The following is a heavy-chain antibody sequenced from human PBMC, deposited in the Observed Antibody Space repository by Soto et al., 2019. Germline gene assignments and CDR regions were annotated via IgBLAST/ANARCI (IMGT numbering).Heavy chain of an antibody. CDR3: ARVHSSSSAFLDY. J-gene: IGHJ4*02. D-gene: IGHD6-6*01. Sequence: QVQLVESGGRVVQPGRSLILSCAASGFTFSSDGMHWVRQAPRKGLEWVAVIWYDGRNKYYADSVRGRFTISRDDSKNTLYLQMTSLRVDDTAVYYCARVHSSSSAFLDYWGQGTLVTVSS. CDR1: GFTFSSDG. CDR2: IWYDGRNK. V-gene: IGHV3-33*03.